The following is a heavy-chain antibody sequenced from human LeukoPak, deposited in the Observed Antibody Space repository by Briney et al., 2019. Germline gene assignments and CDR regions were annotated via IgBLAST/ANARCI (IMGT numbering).Heavy chain of an antibody. CDR2: INPNSGGT. V-gene: IGHV1-2*02. D-gene: IGHD4-11*01. CDR1: GYTFTGYY. Sequence: ASVKVSCKASGYTFTGYYMHWVRQAPGQGLEWMGWINPNSGGTNYAQKFQGRVTMTRDTSISTAYTELSRLRSDDTAFYYCARTFPYDYSKGYDYWGQGTLVTVSS. CDR3: ARTFPYDYSKGYDY. J-gene: IGHJ4*02.